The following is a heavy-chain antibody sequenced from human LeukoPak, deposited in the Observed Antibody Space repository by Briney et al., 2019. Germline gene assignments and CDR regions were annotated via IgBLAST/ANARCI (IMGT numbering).Heavy chain of an antibody. V-gene: IGHV3-23*01. J-gene: IGHJ4*02. CDR2: ISGSGGST. CDR3: ATPTDPYYYGSGTHPPGY. Sequence: GGSLRLSCAASGFTFSSYGMSWVRQAPGKGLEWVSAISGSGGSTYYADSVKGRFTISRDNSKNTLYLQMNSLRAEDTAVYYCATPTDPYYYGSGTHPPGYWGQGTLVTVSS. D-gene: IGHD3-10*01. CDR1: GFTFSSYG.